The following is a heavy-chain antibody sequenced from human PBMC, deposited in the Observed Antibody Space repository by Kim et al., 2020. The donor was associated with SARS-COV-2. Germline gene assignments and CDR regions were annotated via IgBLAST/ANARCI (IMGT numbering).Heavy chain of an antibody. Sequence: ASVKVSCKASGYTFTSYYMHWVRQAPGQGLEWMGIINPSGGSTSYAQKFQGRVTMTRDTSTSTVYMELSSLRSEDTAVYYCARDTIFGVVSPMYFDYWGQGTLVTVSS. V-gene: IGHV1-46*01. CDR3: ARDTIFGVVSPMYFDY. D-gene: IGHD3-3*01. CDR1: GYTFTSYY. CDR2: INPSGGST. J-gene: IGHJ4*02.